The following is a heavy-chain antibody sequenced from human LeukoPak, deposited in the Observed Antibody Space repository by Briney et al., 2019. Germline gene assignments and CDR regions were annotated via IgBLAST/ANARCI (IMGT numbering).Heavy chain of an antibody. CDR2: IIHSGGT. D-gene: IGHD1-26*01. J-gene: IGHJ4*02. Sequence: PSETPSLTCAVHGGSSSGYYWSWIRQPPGKRLEWIGEIIHSGGTTYNTSLKSRVNISVHKSKQQFYLKLSSVTAAATAGYYCARYSGSCGTRVSVDYWGQGTLVTVSS. CDR1: GGSSSGYY. CDR3: ARYSGSCGTRVSVDY. V-gene: IGHV4-34*12.